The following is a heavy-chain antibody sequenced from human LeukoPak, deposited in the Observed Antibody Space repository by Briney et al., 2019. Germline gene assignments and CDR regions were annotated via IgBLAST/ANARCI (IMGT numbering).Heavy chain of an antibody. CDR2: INPNSGGT. D-gene: IGHD3-22*01. V-gene: IGHV1-2*02. Sequence: GASVKLSCKASGYTFTGYYMHWGRQAPGQGLEWMGWINPNSGGTNYAQKFQGRVTMTRDTSISTAYMELSRLRSDDTAVYYCARYDSSGYYYFGYWGQGTLVSVSS. CDR1: GYTFTGYY. J-gene: IGHJ4*02. CDR3: ARYDSSGYYYFGY.